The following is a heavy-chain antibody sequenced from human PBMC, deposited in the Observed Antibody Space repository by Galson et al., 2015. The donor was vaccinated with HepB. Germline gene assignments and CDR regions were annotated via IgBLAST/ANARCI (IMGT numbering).Heavy chain of an antibody. V-gene: IGHV1-69*13. CDR3: ARSARSGYRLDY. J-gene: IGHJ4*02. D-gene: IGHD3-3*01. CDR2: IIPIFGTA. Sequence: SVKVSCKASGGTFSSYAISWVRQAPGQGLEWMGGIIPIFGTANYAQKFQGRVTITADESTSTAYMELSSLRSEDTAVYYCARSARSGYRLDYWGQGTLVTVSS. CDR1: GGTFSSYA.